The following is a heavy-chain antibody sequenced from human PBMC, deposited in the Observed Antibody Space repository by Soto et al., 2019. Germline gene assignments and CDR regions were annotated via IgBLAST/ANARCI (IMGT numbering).Heavy chain of an antibody. CDR2: IIPIFGTT. D-gene: IGHD5-12*01. J-gene: IGHJ6*02. CDR1: GDTFSSYA. Sequence: ASVKVSCKASGDTFSSYAISWVRQAPGQGLEWMGGIIPIFGTTNYSQKFQGRVTITTDKSTSTAYMELSSLRSEDTAVYYCARGETNSGYEYWYGMDVCGQGTTVTVSS. V-gene: IGHV1-69*05. CDR3: ARGETNSGYEYWYGMDV.